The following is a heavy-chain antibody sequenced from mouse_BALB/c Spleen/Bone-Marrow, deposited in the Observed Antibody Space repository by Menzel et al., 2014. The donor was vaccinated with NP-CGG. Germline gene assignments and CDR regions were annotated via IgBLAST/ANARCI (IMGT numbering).Heavy chain of an antibody. CDR2: VYPGIGNT. J-gene: IGHJ2*01. D-gene: IGHD1-2*01. CDR3: TARLRY. V-gene: IGHV1S22*01. CDR1: GYTFTSYW. Sequence: GSELVWPGPSVELSCKASGYTFTSYWIHWVKKRPGQGLARVGNVYPGIGNTNHDEKFKSKATLTVATSSSTAYMQLSSLTSEDSAVYCCTARLRYWGQGTTLTVSS.